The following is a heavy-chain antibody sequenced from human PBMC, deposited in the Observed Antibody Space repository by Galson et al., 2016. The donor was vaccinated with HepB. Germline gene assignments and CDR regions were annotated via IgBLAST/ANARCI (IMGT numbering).Heavy chain of an antibody. CDR2: ISGSGGSI. J-gene: IGHJ4*02. CDR3: AKDRHNDY. Sequence: SLRLSCAASGFTFSTSAMSWVRQAPGKGLEWVSGISGSGGSIYYAHSVKGRFTISRDNSRDTLYLQLISLRVEDTAVYYCAKDRHNDYWGQGTLVTVSS. V-gene: IGHV3-23*01. CDR1: GFTFSTSA. D-gene: IGHD1-14*01.